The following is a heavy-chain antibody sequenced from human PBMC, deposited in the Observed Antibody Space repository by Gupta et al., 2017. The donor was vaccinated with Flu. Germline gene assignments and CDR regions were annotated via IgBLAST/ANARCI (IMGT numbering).Heavy chain of an antibody. Sequence: ASGFSFSSFAMTWVRQAPGKGLEWVSTINGSGRAAYYADSVQGRFSVSRDNSKNTLFLEMTSLRAEDTAIYYCAKLGSPSPAVVPSWGQGVLVTVSS. CDR1: GFSFSSFA. J-gene: IGHJ4*02. CDR2: INGSGRAA. D-gene: IGHD2-15*01. CDR3: AKLGSPSPAVVPS. V-gene: IGHV3-23*01.